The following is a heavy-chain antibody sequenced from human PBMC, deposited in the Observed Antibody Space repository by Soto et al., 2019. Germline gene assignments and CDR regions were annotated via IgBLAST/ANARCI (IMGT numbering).Heavy chain of an antibody. Sequence: PGESLKISCKVSGYSFTSYWINGVRQMPAKGLRWLGRIDPSDSYTNYSPSFQGHVTFSADKSIGTAYLQWTSLKASDTAVYYCARVSSNWLAVVAVAGTLDYWGQGTLVTVSS. V-gene: IGHV5-10-1*01. CDR1: GYSFTSYW. D-gene: IGHD6-19*01. CDR2: IDPSDSYT. J-gene: IGHJ4*02. CDR3: ARVSSNWLAVVAVAGTLDY.